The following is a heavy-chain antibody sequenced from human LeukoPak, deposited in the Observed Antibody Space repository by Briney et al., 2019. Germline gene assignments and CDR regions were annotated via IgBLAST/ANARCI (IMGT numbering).Heavy chain of an antibody. V-gene: IGHV1-2*02. CDR1: GYTFTCYY. J-gene: IGHJ4*02. CDR2: INPNGGGT. CDR3: ARGGYGGANSGILDS. D-gene: IGHD6-25*01. Sequence: ASVKVSFKASGYTFTCYYIHWVRQAPAQGLEWMGWINPNGGGTNYAQKFQGRVTMTRDTSISTAYMELSRLRSDDTDVYYCARGGYGGANSGILDSWGQGTLVTVSS.